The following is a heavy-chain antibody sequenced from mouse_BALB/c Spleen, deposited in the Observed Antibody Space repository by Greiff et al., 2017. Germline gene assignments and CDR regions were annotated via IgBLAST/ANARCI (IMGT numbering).Heavy chain of an antibody. V-gene: IGHV14-1*02. J-gene: IGHJ1*01. CDR2: IDPENGNT. CDR1: GFNIKDYY. D-gene: IGHD1-2*01. Sequence: EVQLQQSGAELVRPGALVKLSCKASGFNIKDYYMHWVKQRPEQGLEWIGWIDPENGNTIYDPKFQGKASITADTSSNTAYLQLSSLTSEDTAVYCCARGHYYGYFDVWGAGTTVTVSS. CDR3: ARGHYYGYFDV.